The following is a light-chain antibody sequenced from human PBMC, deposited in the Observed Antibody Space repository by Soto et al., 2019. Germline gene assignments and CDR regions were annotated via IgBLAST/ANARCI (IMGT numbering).Light chain of an antibody. CDR1: SSDVGGYNY. V-gene: IGLV2-8*01. Sequence: QSALTQPPSASGSPGQSVTISCIGTSSDVGGYNYVSWYQQHPGKAPKLMIYEVSKRPSGVPDRFSGSKSGNTASLTVSGLQAEDEADYSCSSYAASNNLGVFGGWTKLTVL. CDR2: EVS. J-gene: IGLJ2*01. CDR3: SSYAASNNLGV.